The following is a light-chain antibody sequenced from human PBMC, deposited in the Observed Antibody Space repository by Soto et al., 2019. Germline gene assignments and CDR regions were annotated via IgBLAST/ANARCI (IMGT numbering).Light chain of an antibody. J-gene: IGLJ3*02. Sequence: QSVLAQPPSASGTPGQRVTMSCSGKNSNVGIGYVYWYQQLPGSAPKLLIYDNDKRPSGIPDRFSGSKSGTSATLDITGLQTGDEADYYCGTWDSSLSAGVFGGGTKLTVL. CDR3: GTWDSSLSAGV. V-gene: IGLV1-51*01. CDR1: NSNVGIGY. CDR2: DND.